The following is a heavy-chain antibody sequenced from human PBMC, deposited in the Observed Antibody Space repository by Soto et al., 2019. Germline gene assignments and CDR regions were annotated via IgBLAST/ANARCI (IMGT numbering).Heavy chain of an antibody. CDR2: IYYSGST. CDR3: ARTRIVPAAILYYYYGMDV. V-gene: IGHV4-34*01. Sequence: PSETLSLTCAVYGGSFSGYYWSWIRQPPGKGLEWIGYIYYSGSTNYNPSLKSRVTISVDTSKNRFSLKLSSVTAADTAVYYCARTRIVPAAILYYYYGMDVWGQGTTVTVSS. CDR1: GGSFSGYY. J-gene: IGHJ6*02. D-gene: IGHD2-2*02.